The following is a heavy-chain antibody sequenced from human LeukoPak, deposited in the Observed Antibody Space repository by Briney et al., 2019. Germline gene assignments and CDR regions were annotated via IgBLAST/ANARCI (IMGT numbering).Heavy chain of an antibody. J-gene: IGHJ4*01. Sequence: GGSRRLSCAASGFRLSNYNMNWVRQTPGKGLEWVSYISTSGNTIYYTDSVKGRFTVSRDNAKNAMYLQMNNLRAEDTAVYYCARDPIPFDEESPGWAFDYWGQGTLLTVSS. CDR2: ISTSGNTI. CDR3: ARDPIPFDEESPGWAFDY. D-gene: IGHD6-19*01. CDR1: GFRLSNYN. V-gene: IGHV3-48*03.